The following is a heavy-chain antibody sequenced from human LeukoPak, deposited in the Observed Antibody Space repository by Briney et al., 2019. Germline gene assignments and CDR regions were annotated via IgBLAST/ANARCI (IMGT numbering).Heavy chain of an antibody. CDR1: GGSISSSGYY. D-gene: IGHD3-3*01. CDR3: ARGPYYDFWSGYEH. CDR2: IYYSGST. J-gene: IGHJ4*02. V-gene: IGHV4-39*07. Sequence: SETLPLTCTVSGGSISSSGYYRGWIRQPPGKGLEWIGSIYYSGSTYYNPSLKSRVTISVDTSKNQFSLKLSSVTAADTAVYYCARGPYYDFWSGYEHWGQGTLVTVSS.